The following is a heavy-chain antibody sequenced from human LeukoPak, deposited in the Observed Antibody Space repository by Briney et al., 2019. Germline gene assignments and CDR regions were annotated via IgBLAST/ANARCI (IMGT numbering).Heavy chain of an antibody. D-gene: IGHD5-12*01. CDR1: GFTFSSYW. Sequence: GGSLRLSCAASGFTFSSYWMSWVRQAPGKGLEWVANIKQDGSEKYYVDSVKGRFTISRDNAKSSLYLQMNSLRAEDTAVYYCAREAGGYDSHWFDPWGQGTLVTVSS. J-gene: IGHJ5*02. CDR2: IKQDGSEK. V-gene: IGHV3-7*03. CDR3: AREAGGYDSHWFDP.